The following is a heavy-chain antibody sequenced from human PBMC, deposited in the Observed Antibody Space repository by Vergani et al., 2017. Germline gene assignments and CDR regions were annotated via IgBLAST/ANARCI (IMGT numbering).Heavy chain of an antibody. CDR1: GGSFSGYY. V-gene: IGHV4-34*01. D-gene: IGHD6-25*01. Sequence: QVQLQQWGAGLLKPSETLSLTCAVYGGSFSGYYWSWIRQPPGKGLEWIGEINHSGSTNYNPSLKRRVTISVDTSKNQFSLKLSSVTAADTAVYYCARLAKGLTAAGVFDYWGQGTLVTVSS. CDR3: ARLAKGLTAAGVFDY. J-gene: IGHJ4*02. CDR2: INHSGST.